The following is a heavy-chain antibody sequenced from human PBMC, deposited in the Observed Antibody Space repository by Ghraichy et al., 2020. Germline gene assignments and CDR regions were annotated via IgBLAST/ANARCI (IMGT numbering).Heavy chain of an antibody. Sequence: GSLRLSCAVSGGSISSSNWWSWVRQPPGKGLEWIGEIYHSGSTNYNPSLKSRVTISVDKSKNQFSLKLSSVTAADTAVYYCAREAQGDWFDPWGQGTLVTVSP. V-gene: IGHV4-4*02. J-gene: IGHJ5*02. CDR2: IYHSGST. CDR1: GGSISSSNW. CDR3: AREAQGDWFDP. D-gene: IGHD3-16*01.